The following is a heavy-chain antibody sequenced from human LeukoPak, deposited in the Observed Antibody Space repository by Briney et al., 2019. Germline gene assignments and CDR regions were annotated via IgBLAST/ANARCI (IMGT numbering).Heavy chain of an antibody. D-gene: IGHD4-23*01. CDR3: ARTLDTVVRAHFDS. CDR2: IYYSGDT. V-gene: IGHV4-39*01. CDR1: SGSISSTDYY. J-gene: IGHJ4*02. Sequence: SETLSLTCTVSSGSISSTDYYWGWIRQPPGKELEWIGSIYYSGDTYYNPSLKCRVTMSIETSKNQFSLKLSSVTAADTAVYYCARTLDTVVRAHFDSWGQGSLVIVSS.